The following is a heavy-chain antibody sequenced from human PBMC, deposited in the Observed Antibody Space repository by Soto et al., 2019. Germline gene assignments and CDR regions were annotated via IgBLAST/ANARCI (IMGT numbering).Heavy chain of an antibody. V-gene: IGHV3-66*01. CDR2: IYSGGNT. J-gene: IGHJ4*02. D-gene: IGHD6-13*01. CDR1: GFTVSSNY. Sequence: GGSLRLSCAASGFTVSSNYMSWVRQAPGKGLEWVSVIYSGGNTYYADSVKGRFTISRDNSKNTLYLQMNSLRAEDTAIYYCARLRVTAALYFDYWGQGTLVTVSS. CDR3: ARLRVTAALYFDY.